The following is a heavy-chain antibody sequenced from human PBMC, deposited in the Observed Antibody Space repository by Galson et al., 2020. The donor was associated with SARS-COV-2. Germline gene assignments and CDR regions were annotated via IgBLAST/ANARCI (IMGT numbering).Heavy chain of an antibody. CDR1: GFTFSNAW. Sequence: GGSLRLYCAASGFTFSNAWMSWVRQAPGKGLEWVGSIKSKTDGGTTYYAAPVKGRFTISRDDSKNTLSLQMNSLKTEDTAVYYCTTVLVLMVRGGTLIDYGGQGTLVTVSS. D-gene: IGHD3-10*01. CDR3: TTVLVLMVRGGTLIDY. J-gene: IGHJ4*02. CDR2: IKSKTDGGTT. V-gene: IGHV3-15*01.